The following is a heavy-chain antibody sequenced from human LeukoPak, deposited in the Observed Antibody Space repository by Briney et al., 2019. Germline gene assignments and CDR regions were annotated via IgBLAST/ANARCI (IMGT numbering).Heavy chain of an antibody. D-gene: IGHD1-26*01. CDR3: ARKLRLGGNWFDP. Sequence: ASVKVSCKASGYTFTAYYMHWVRQAPGQGLEWMGKIIPISGTTNYAQKFQGRITFTADESTSTAYMELSSLRSEDTALYYCARKLRLGGNWFDPWGQGTLVTVSS. CDR2: IIPISGTT. J-gene: IGHJ5*02. V-gene: IGHV1-69*13. CDR1: GYTFTAYY.